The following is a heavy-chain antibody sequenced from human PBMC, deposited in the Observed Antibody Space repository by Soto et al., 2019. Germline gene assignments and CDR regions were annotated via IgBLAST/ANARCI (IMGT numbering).Heavy chain of an antibody. D-gene: IGHD3-22*01. J-gene: IGHJ4*02. CDR3: ARASYDSSTYYLDY. Sequence: QVQLQESGPGLVKPSQTLSLTCTVSGASISSGDYYWTWIRQPPGKGLEWIGSIYYSGNTYYNPSLNSRVTISVDPSNNQFSLKLTSVTAADTAVYYCARASYDSSTYYLDYWGQGTLVTVSS. V-gene: IGHV4-30-4*01. CDR2: IYYSGNT. CDR1: GASISSGDYY.